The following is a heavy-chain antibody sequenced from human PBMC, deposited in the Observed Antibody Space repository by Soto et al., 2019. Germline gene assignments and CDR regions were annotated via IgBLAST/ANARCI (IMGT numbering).Heavy chain of an antibody. CDR2: IIHIPDIT. V-gene: IGHV1-69*04. CDR1: GGTFSTYI. J-gene: IGHJ3*01. Sequence: SVKVSCKAPGGTFSTYIISWVRQAPGQGLEWMGRIIHIPDITNYAQKFQGRVTATADRSTSTAYMELTSLKSEDTAVYYCARDRITTRGDAFDLWGQGTMVTVSS. D-gene: IGHD3-3*01. CDR3: ARDRITTRGDAFDL.